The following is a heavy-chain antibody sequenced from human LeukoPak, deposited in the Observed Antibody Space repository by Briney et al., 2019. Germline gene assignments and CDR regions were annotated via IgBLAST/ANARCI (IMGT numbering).Heavy chain of an antibody. J-gene: IGHJ4*02. CDR2: TRNKANTYTT. V-gene: IGHV3-72*01. CDR3: AKEGYDCSSTSCYQVPFDY. CDR1: GFTFSDYY. Sequence: PGGSLRLSCSASGFTFSDYYMDWVRQSPGKGLEWVGRTRNKANTYTTEYAATVKGRFTISRDDSKNLLYLQMNSLKAEDTAVYYCAKEGYDCSSTSCYQVPFDYWGQGTLVTVSS. D-gene: IGHD2-2*01.